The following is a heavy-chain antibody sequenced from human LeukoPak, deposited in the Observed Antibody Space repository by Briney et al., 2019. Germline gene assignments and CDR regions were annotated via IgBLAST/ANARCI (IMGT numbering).Heavy chain of an antibody. D-gene: IGHD6-19*01. V-gene: IGHV3-7*01. CDR2: IKQDGSEK. CDR3: ARDGYSSGWYSYALDI. J-gene: IGHJ3*02. Sequence: GGSLRLSCAASGFTFSSYWMSWVRQAPGKGLEWVANIKQDGSEKYYVDSVKGRFTISRDNAKNSLYLQMNSLRAEDTAVYYCARDGYSSGWYSYALDIWGQGTMVTVSS. CDR1: GFTFSSYW.